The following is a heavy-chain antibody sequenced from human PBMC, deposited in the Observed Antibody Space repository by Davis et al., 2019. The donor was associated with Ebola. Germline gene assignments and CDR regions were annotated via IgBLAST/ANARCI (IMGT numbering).Heavy chain of an antibody. V-gene: IGHV3-23*01. J-gene: IGHJ4*02. CDR2: ISGSGGST. CDR3: AKEWIQLWLRGFDY. D-gene: IGHD5-18*01. CDR1: GFTFSSYA. Sequence: GESLKISCAASGFTFSSYAMSWVRQAPGKGLEWVSAISGSGGSTYYADSVKGRFTISRDNSKNTLYLQMNSLRAEDTAVYYCAKEWIQLWLRGFDYWGQGTLVTVSS.